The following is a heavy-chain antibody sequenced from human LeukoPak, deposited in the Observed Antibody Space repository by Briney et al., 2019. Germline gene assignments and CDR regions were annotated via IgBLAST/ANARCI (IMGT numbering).Heavy chain of an antibody. V-gene: IGHV4-59*12. Sequence: SETLSLTCTVSGGSISSYYWSWIRQPRGKGLECIGYIYYNGSTNYNPSLKSRVTISVDTSKNQVSLKLSSVTAADTAVYYCARDRFGDLNYFDYWGQGTLVTVSS. CDR1: GGSISSYY. J-gene: IGHJ4*02. CDR2: IYYNGST. CDR3: ARDRFGDLNYFDY. D-gene: IGHD3-3*01.